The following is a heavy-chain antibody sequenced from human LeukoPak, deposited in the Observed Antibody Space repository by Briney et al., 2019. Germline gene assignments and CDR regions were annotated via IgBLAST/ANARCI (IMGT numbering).Heavy chain of an antibody. CDR1: GGSFSGYY. D-gene: IGHD6-6*01. CDR2: INHSGST. CDR3: ARGLEYSAAFDI. J-gene: IGHJ3*02. Sequence: SETLSLTCAVYGGSFSGYYWSWIRQPPGKGLEWIGEINHSGSTNYNPSLKSRVTISVDTSKNQFSLKLSSVTAADTAVYYCARGLEYSAAFDIWGQGTMVTVSS. V-gene: IGHV4-34*01.